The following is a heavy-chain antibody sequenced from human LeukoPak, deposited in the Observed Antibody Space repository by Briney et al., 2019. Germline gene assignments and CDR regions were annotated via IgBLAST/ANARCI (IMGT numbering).Heavy chain of an antibody. CDR1: GYTSTSYY. D-gene: IGHD2-2*01. CDR3: AREVVVPAAKGGGTIDY. J-gene: IGHJ4*02. CDR2: INPSGGST. V-gene: IGHV1-46*01. Sequence: GASVKVSCKASGYTSTSYYMHWVRQAPGQGLEWMGIINPSGGSTSYAQKFQGRVTMTRDMSTSTVYMELSSLRSEDTAVYYCAREVVVPAAKGGGTIDYWGQGTLVTVSS.